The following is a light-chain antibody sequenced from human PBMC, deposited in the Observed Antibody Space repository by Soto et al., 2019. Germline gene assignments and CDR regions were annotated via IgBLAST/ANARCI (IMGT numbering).Light chain of an antibody. V-gene: IGKV3-15*01. CDR2: GAS. CDR1: QAISSN. CDR3: QHYNNWLGT. Sequence: EKVMTQSPATLSVSRGERATLSCRANQAISSNLAWYQQKPGQAPRLLIYGASTRATGIPDRFSGSGSGTEFTLTISSLQSEDFAVYYCQHYNNWLGTFGGGTKVDIK. J-gene: IGKJ4*01.